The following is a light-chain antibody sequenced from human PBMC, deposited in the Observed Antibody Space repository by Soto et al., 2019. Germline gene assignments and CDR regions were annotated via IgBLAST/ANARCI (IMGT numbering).Light chain of an antibody. V-gene: IGLV2-14*03. Sequence: QSVLTQPASVSGSPGQSIAISCTGTSGDVGGDNYVSWYQQHPGKAPKLMIYDVSNRPSGVSDRFSGSKSGNTASLTISGLQAEDEADYYCSSHTTSSTRVFGTGTKVNV. CDR3: SSHTTSSTRV. CDR1: SGDVGGDNY. CDR2: DVS. J-gene: IGLJ1*01.